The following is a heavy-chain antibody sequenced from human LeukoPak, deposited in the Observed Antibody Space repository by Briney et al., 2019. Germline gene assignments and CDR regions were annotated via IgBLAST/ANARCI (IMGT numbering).Heavy chain of an antibody. CDR1: GFTFNNCL. V-gene: IGHV4-34*01. J-gene: IGHJ6*03. CDR2: INHSGST. D-gene: IGHD2-2*02. Sequence: PGGSLRLSCAASGFTFNNCLMSWVRQAPGKGLEWIGEINHSGSTNYNPSLKSRVTISVDTSKNQFSLKLSSVTAADTAVYYCATGRNVVVPAAILGVGPWYYYYYMDVWGKGTTVTVSS. CDR3: ATGRNVVVPAAILGVGPWYYYYYMDV.